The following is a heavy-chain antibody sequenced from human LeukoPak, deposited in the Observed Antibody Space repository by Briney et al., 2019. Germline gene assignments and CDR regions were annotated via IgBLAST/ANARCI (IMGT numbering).Heavy chain of an antibody. D-gene: IGHD6-19*01. Sequence: PSETLSLTCSVSGGSISSYYWSWLRQPPGKGLEWIGYIYYSGSTNYNPSLKSRVTISVDTSKNQFSLKLSSVTAADTAVYYCARHYSSGWYEGWHYWGQGILVTVSS. V-gene: IGHV4-59*01. CDR3: ARHYSSGWYEGWHY. CDR2: IYYSGST. CDR1: GGSISSYY. J-gene: IGHJ4*02.